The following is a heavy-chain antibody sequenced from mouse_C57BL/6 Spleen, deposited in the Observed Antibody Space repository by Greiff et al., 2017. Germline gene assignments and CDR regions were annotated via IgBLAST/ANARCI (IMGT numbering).Heavy chain of an antibody. CDR3: SRWDYGSSPYAMDY. D-gene: IGHD1-1*01. V-gene: IGHV1-31*01. J-gene: IGHJ4*01. Sequence: EVMLVESGPELVKPGASVKISCKASGYSFTGYYMHWVKQSHGNILDWIGYIYPYNGVSSYNQKFKGKATLTVDKSSSTAYMELRSLTSEDSAVYYCSRWDYGSSPYAMDYWGQGTSVTVSS. CDR2: IYPYNGVS. CDR1: GYSFTGYY.